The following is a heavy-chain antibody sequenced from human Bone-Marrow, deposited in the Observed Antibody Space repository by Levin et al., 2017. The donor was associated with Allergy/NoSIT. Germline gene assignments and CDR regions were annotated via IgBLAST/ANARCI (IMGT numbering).Heavy chain of an antibody. CDR1: GFTFSSYV. CDR2: ISGSGGST. Sequence: GESLKISCAASGFTFSSYVMSLVRQAPGEGLEWGSAISGSGGSTYYADSVKRLFTISRDYSKNTLYLQMNSLRAEDTAVYYCAKDVSGYSSSGYFDYWGQGTLVTVSS. CDR3: AKDVSGYSSSGYFDY. D-gene: IGHD6-13*01. V-gene: IGHV3-23*01. J-gene: IGHJ4*02.